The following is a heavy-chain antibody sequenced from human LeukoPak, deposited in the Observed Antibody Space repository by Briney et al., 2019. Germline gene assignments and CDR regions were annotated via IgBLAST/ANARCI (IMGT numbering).Heavy chain of an antibody. CDR3: ARIDYIPRVPLYGDYGVDY. CDR2: INHSGST. CDR1: GGSFSGYY. J-gene: IGHJ4*02. Sequence: SETLSLTCAVYGGSFSGYYWSWIRQPPGKGLEWIGEINHSGSTNYNPSLKSRVTISVDTSKNQFSLKLSSVTAADTAVYYCARIDYIPRVPLYGDYGVDYWGQGTLVTVSS. V-gene: IGHV4-34*01. D-gene: IGHD4-17*01.